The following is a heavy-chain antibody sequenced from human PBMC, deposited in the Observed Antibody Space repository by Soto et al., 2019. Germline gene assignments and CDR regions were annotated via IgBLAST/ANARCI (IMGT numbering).Heavy chain of an antibody. CDR3: AKDLGLAVVAALLKYNGIDV. J-gene: IGHJ6*04. CDR1: GYSISSGYY. V-gene: IGHV4-38-2*02. CDR2: IYRGATT. D-gene: IGHD2-2*01. Sequence: LSYPLSLTCDVSGYSISSGYYWSWIRLPPGRGLEWIGSIYRGATTYYNPSLKSRATISADTSKNQFSLKLNSVTAADTAVYYWAKDLGLAVVAALLKYNGIDVWGEGPTVPLSS.